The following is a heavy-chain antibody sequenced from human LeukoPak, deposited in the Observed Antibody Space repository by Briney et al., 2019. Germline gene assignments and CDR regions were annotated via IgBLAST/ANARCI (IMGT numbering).Heavy chain of an antibody. CDR2: FDPEDGET. CDR3: ATDGAGDYLNH. Sequence: ASVKVSCKVSGYTITELSMHWVRQAPGKGLEWMGGFDPEDGETIYAQKFQGRVNMTEDTSTDTAYMELSSLSYDDTAVYYCATDGAGDYLNHWGQGTLVTVSS. V-gene: IGHV1-24*01. D-gene: IGHD4-17*01. CDR1: GYTITELS. J-gene: IGHJ4*02.